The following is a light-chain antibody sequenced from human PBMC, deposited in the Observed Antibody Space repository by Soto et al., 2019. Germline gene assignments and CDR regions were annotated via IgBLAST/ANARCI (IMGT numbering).Light chain of an antibody. CDR2: EGT. Sequence: QSALTQPASVSGSPGQSLTISCTGTTIDVGSYNVVSWYQHHPGKAPKLIIYEGTKRPSGVSYRFSGSKSGTSASLTISGLQAEDEADYFCCSYAGSATYVFGTGTQLTVL. J-gene: IGLJ1*01. CDR3: CSYAGSATYV. CDR1: TIDVGSYNV. V-gene: IGLV2-23*01.